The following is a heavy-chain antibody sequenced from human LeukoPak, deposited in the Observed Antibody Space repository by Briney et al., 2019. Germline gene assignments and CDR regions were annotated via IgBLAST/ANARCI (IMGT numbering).Heavy chain of an antibody. CDR2: ISSSGSTI. Sequence: GGSLRLSCAASGFTFSSYEVNWVRQAPGKGLEWVSYISSSGSTIYYADSVKGRFTISRDNAKNSLYLQMNSLRAEDTAVYYCARVSPYSSGLFDYWGQGTLVTVSS. CDR1: GFTFSSYE. CDR3: ARVSPYSSGLFDY. V-gene: IGHV3-48*03. J-gene: IGHJ4*02. D-gene: IGHD6-19*01.